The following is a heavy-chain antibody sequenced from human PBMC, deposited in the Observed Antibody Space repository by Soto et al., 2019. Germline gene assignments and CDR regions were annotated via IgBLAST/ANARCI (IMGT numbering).Heavy chain of an antibody. Sequence: SVKVSCKASGDTFSSYAISWVRQAPGQGLEWMGGIIPILGTPNYAQKFQGRVTITADKSMSTAYMELNSLRSEDTAVYYCARERSRYDRSGYYRPDYWGQGTLVTVSS. CDR2: IIPILGTP. J-gene: IGHJ4*02. D-gene: IGHD3-22*01. CDR1: GDTFSSYA. V-gene: IGHV1-69*10. CDR3: ARERSRYDRSGYYRPDY.